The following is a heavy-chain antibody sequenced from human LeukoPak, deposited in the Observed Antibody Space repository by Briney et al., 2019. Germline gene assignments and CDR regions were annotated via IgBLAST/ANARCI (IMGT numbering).Heavy chain of an antibody. D-gene: IGHD3-9*01. CDR3: ARAGGRYYDILTGYYGDFDY. J-gene: IGHJ4*02. V-gene: IGHV4-59*01. CDR1: GGSISSYY. Sequence: SETLSLTCTVSGGSISSYYWSWIRQPPGKGLEWIGYIYYSGSTNYNPSLKSRATISVDTSKNQFSLKLSSVTAADTAVYYCARAGGRYYDILTGYYGDFDYWGQGTLVTVSS. CDR2: IYYSGST.